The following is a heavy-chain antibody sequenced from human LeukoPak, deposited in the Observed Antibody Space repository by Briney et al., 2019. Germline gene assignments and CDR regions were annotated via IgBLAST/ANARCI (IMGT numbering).Heavy chain of an antibody. CDR1: VYTLTELA. J-gene: IGHJ4*02. Sequence: ASVKVSCKVSVYTLTELAIHWVRQAPGKGLEWMGAFDPEDGGTIYAQKFQGRITLTEDTSTDTAYMELSSLRSEDTAVYYCATIDGHYDSSGYWGQGTLVIVSS. CDR3: ATIDGHYDSSGY. V-gene: IGHV1-24*01. D-gene: IGHD3-22*01. CDR2: FDPEDGGT.